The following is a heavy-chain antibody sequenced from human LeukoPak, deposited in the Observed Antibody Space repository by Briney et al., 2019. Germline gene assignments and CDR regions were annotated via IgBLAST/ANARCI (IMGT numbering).Heavy chain of an antibody. Sequence: PSETLSVTCAVYGGSFTGYYWSWIRQPRGKGLEWIGEINHSGSTNYHPSLKSRVTISVDTSKNQFSLKLSSVTAADTAVYYCARAWSSSWYGYWGQGTLVTVSS. J-gene: IGHJ4*02. V-gene: IGHV4-34*01. D-gene: IGHD6-13*01. CDR2: INHSGST. CDR3: ARAWSSSWYGY. CDR1: GGSFTGYY.